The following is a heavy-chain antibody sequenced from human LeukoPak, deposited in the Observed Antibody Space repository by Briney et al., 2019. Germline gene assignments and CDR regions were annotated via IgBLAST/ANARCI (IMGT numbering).Heavy chain of an antibody. CDR1: GFTFDDYG. CDR2: IIWNGAST. J-gene: IGHJ4*02. CDR3: ARVVAGGGATWFDY. D-gene: IGHD6-13*01. V-gene: IGHV3-20*04. Sequence: AGSLRLSCAASGFTFDDYGMSWVRQAPGKWLEWVSGIIWNGASTGYADSVKGRFTISRDKAKNSLYLQMNSLIAEDTALDYGARVVAGGGATWFDYWGQGTLVTVSS.